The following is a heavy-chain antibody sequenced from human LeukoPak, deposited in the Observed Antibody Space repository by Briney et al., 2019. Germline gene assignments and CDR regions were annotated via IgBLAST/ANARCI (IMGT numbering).Heavy chain of an antibody. J-gene: IGHJ6*03. V-gene: IGHV4-59*01. CDR3: ARGERWLQLSYYYYYMDV. CDR2: IYYTGST. Sequence: SETLSLTCTVSGGSISTYYWSWIRQPPGKGLEWIGYIYYTGSTSYNPSLKSRVTMSLDASKNQFSLELNSVTAADTAVYYCARGERWLQLSYYYYYMDVWGKGTTVTVSS. CDR1: GGSISTYY. D-gene: IGHD5-24*01.